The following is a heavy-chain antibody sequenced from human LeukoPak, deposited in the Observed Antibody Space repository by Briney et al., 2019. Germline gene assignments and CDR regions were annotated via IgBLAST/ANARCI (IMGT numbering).Heavy chain of an antibody. V-gene: IGHV3-30-3*01. Sequence: GGSLRLSCAASGFIFGGYAMHWVRQAPGKGLQWLAVISYDGGKTYYADSVKGRFTISRDNSKNTLYLQMNSLRAEDTAVYYCANFVVPAAPTDYWGQGTLVTVSS. CDR2: ISYDGGKT. D-gene: IGHD2-2*01. CDR1: GFIFGGYA. CDR3: ANFVVPAAPTDY. J-gene: IGHJ4*02.